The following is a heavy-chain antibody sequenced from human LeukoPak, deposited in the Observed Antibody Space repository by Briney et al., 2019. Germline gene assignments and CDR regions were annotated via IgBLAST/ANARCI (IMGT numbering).Heavy chain of an antibody. J-gene: IGHJ4*02. CDR3: ARDDSPVYSGSQLRGYYFDY. CDR1: GGTFSSYA. CDR2: IIPILGIA. Sequence: GSSVKVSCKASGGTFSSYAISWVRQAPGQGLEWMGRIIPILGIANYAQKFQGRVTITADKSTSTAYMELSSLRSEDTAVYYCARDDSPVYSGSQLRGYYFDYWGQGTLVTVSS. D-gene: IGHD1-26*01. V-gene: IGHV1-69*04.